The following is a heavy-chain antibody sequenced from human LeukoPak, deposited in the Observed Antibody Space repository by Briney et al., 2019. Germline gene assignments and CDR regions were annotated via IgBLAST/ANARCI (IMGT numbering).Heavy chain of an antibody. V-gene: IGHV1-8*01. D-gene: IGHD6-19*01. J-gene: IGHJ4*02. Sequence: ASVKVSCKASGYTFTSCDINWVRQATGQGLEWMGWMNPNSGNTGYGQSFQGRITMTRDISIGTAYMELSNLTSEDSAIYYCTRGSSGRRDNWGQGTLVTVSA. CDR1: GYTFTSCD. CDR3: TRGSSGRRDN. CDR2: MNPNSGNT.